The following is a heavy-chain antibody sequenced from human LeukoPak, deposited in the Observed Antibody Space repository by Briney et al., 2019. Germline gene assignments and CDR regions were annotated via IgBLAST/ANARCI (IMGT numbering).Heavy chain of an antibody. CDR1: GLTFSSYW. V-gene: IGHV3-7*01. J-gene: IGHJ4*02. CDR2: IKQDGSEK. CDR3: AREVGYCSGGSCYEYFDY. Sequence: GGSLRLSCAASGLTFSSYWMSWVRQAPGKGLEWVANIKQDGSEKYYVDSVKGRFTISRDNAKNSLYLQMNSLRAEDTAVYYCAREVGYCSGGSCYEYFDYWGQGTLVTVSS. D-gene: IGHD2-15*01.